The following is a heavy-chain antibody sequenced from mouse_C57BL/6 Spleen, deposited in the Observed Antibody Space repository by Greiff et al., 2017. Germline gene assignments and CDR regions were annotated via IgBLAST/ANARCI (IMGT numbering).Heavy chain of an antibody. CDR3: ARNYGSSYVRAMDY. CDR1: GYTFTSYW. J-gene: IGHJ4*01. Sequence: QVQLQQPGAELVKPGASVKMSCKASGYTFTSYWITWVKQRPGQGLEWIGDIYPGSGSTNYNEKFKSKATLTVDTSSSTAYLQLSSLTSEDAAVYYWARNYGSSYVRAMDYWGQGTSVTVSS. D-gene: IGHD1-1*01. CDR2: IYPGSGST. V-gene: IGHV1-55*01.